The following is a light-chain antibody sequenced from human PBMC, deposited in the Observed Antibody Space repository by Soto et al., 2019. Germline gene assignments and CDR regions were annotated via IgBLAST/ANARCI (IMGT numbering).Light chain of an antibody. CDR3: SSYAGFNTYL. V-gene: IGLV2-8*01. Sequence: QSVLTQPPSASGSPGQSVTISCTGTPSDVGGYISVSWYQHHPGKAPKLLIYEVGRRPSGVPDRFSGYKSGSTAFLTVSGLQAEDEAEYYCSSYAGFNTYLFGTGTKVTVL. J-gene: IGLJ1*01. CDR1: PSDVGGYIS. CDR2: EVG.